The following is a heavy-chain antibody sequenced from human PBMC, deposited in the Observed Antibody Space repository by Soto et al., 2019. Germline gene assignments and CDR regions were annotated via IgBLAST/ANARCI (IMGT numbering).Heavy chain of an antibody. CDR3: ARSVVTIPREYYFDY. CDR1: GGSISSYY. CDR2: IYYSGST. V-gene: IGHV4-59*01. D-gene: IGHD2-21*02. Sequence: PSETLSLTCTVSGGSISSYYWSWIRQPPGKGLEWIGYIYYSGSTNYNPSLKSRVTISVDTSKNQFSLKLSSVTAADTAVYYCARSVVTIPREYYFDYWGQGTLVTVSS. J-gene: IGHJ4*02.